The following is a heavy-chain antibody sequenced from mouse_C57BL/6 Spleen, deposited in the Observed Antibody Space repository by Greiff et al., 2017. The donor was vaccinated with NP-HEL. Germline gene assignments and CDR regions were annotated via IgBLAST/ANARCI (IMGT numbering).Heavy chain of an antibody. CDR3: ARWGGY. V-gene: IGHV1-26*01. Sequence: EVKLQQSGPELVKPGASVKISCKASGYTFTDYYMNWVKQSHGKSLEWIGDINPNNGGTSYNQKFKGKATLTVDKSSSTAYMELRSLTSEDSAVYYCARWGGYWGQGTTLTVSS. CDR1: GYTFTDYY. CDR2: INPNNGGT. J-gene: IGHJ2*01.